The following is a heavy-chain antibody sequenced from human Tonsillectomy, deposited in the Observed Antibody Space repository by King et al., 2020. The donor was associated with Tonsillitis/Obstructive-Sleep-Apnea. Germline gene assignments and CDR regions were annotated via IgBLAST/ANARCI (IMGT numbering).Heavy chain of an antibody. CDR3: ARGYCSSTSCLRHYYMDV. Sequence: QLVQAGAEVKKPGASVKVSCKASGYTLSSYGISWVRQAPGQGLEWMGWISAYNGNTNYAQKLQGRVTMTTDTSTSTAYMELRGLRSDDTAVYYCARGYCSSTSCLRHYYMDVWGKGTTVTVSS. V-gene: IGHV1-18*01. J-gene: IGHJ6*03. D-gene: IGHD2-2*01. CDR2: ISAYNGNT. CDR1: GYTLSSYG.